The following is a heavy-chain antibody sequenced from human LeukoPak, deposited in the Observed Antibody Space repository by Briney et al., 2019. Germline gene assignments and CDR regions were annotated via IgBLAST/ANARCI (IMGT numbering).Heavy chain of an antibody. CDR3: AKTGMLRRVGYLDV. J-gene: IGHJ6*04. CDR2: IAYDGNNT. D-gene: IGHD1-1*01. Sequence: GGSLRLSCVASGFIFSDYGIQWVRQAPGKGLEWVAVIAYDGNNTYYGDSVRGRFTISRDNSKKVVYLEMNSLRVEDTAVYYCAKTGMLRRVGYLDVWGKGTAVIVSS. CDR1: GFIFSDYG. V-gene: IGHV3-30*18.